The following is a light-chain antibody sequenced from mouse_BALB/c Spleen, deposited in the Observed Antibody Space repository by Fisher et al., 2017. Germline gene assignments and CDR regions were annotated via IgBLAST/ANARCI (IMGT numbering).Light chain of an antibody. V-gene: IGKV4-61*01. CDR1: SSVSY. Sequence: IVLTQSPAIMSASPGEKVTMTCSASSSVSYMYWYQQKPGSSPKRWIYDTSKLASGVPARFSGSGSGTSYSLTISSMEAEDAATYYCHQYHRSPLTFGGGTKLEIK. J-gene: IGKJ1*01. CDR2: DTS. CDR3: HQYHRSPLT.